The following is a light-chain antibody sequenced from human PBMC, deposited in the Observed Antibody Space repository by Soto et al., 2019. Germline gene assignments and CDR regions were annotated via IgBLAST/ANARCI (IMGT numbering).Light chain of an antibody. V-gene: IGKV1-5*03. CDR2: KAS. Sequence: NQRSLSASTRSAKGKDRVTISLRASQSISSWLAWYQQKPGKAPKLLIYKASSLESGVPSRFSGSGSGTEFTLPISSLQPDDFATYYCQPYNSYWTFGQGTKVEI. CDR3: QPYNSYWT. J-gene: IGKJ1*01. CDR1: QSISSW.